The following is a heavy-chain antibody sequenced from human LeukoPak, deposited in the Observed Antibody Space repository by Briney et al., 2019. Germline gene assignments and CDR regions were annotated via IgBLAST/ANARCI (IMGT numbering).Heavy chain of an antibody. D-gene: IGHD6-13*01. V-gene: IGHV4-31*03. J-gene: IGHJ4*02. Sequence: SQTLSLTCTVSGGSISSGGYYWSWIRQHPGKGLEWIGYIYSSGSTYYNPSLKSRVTISVDTSKNQFSLKLSSVTAADTAVYYCAREYIAAAGVFDYWGQGTLVTVSS. CDR3: AREYIAAAGVFDY. CDR2: IYSSGST. CDR1: GGSISSGGYY.